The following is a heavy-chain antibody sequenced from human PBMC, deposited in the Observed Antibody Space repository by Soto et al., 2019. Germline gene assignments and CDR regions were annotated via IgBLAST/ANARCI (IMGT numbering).Heavy chain of an antibody. CDR2: ISKDGTTT. V-gene: IGHV3-30*03. D-gene: IGHD4-17*01. J-gene: IGHJ1*01. CDR1: GFTFRTYG. CDR3: ARGTDYADLGNAEYFHP. Sequence: QVQLVESGGGVVQPGRSLRLSCAASGFTFRTYGIHWVRQAPGKGLEWVALISKDGTTTYYADSVRGRFTTSRDNSQNKVFLQMNSLRPEDTAIYFCARGTDYADLGNAEYFHPWGQGTLVT.